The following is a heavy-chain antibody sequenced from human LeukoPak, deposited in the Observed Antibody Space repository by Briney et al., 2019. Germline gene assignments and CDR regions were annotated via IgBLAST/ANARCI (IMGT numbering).Heavy chain of an antibody. CDR1: GFTFSSYT. J-gene: IGHJ5*02. CDR3: ARGETSQNIVTRKTYNWFDP. Sequence: GGSLRLSCAASGFTFSSYTMNWVRQAPGKGLEWVSSISSSSDYIYYADSVKGRFTISRDNAKNSLYLQMKSLRAEDTAVYYCARGETSQNIVTRKTYNWFDPGARGPWSPSPQ. V-gene: IGHV3-21*01. D-gene: IGHD2/OR15-2a*01. CDR2: ISSSSDYI.